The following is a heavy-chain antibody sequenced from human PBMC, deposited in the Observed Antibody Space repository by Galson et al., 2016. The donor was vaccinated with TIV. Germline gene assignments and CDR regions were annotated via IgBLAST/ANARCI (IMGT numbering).Heavy chain of an antibody. D-gene: IGHD3-10*01. J-gene: IGHJ6*02. CDR3: ARSLVQGVVSSYHGMDI. CDR1: GYTFSGYG. Sequence: SVKVSCKASGYTFSGYGISWVRQAPGQGLEWMGWISAYTGNTNYAQNMQGRVTLTTDTSTGPAYMDLRGLRSDDTAVYHCARSLVQGVVSSYHGMDIWGQGTTVTVSS. V-gene: IGHV1-18*01. CDR2: ISAYTGNT.